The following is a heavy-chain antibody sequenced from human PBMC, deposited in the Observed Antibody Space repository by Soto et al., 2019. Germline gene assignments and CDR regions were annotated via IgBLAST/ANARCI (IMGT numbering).Heavy chain of an antibody. V-gene: IGHV3-23*01. CDR2: ISDSGGTT. CDR1: GFTFSIYA. CDR3: ARRRGCSSTSCPNWFDP. Sequence: EVHLLESGGGLVQPGGSLRLSCAASGFTFSIYAMNWVRQAPGKGLEWVSGISDSGGTTYYADSVKGRFTISADKSISTAYLQWSSLKASDTAMYYCARRRGCSSTSCPNWFDPWGQGTLVTVSS. D-gene: IGHD2-2*01. J-gene: IGHJ5*02.